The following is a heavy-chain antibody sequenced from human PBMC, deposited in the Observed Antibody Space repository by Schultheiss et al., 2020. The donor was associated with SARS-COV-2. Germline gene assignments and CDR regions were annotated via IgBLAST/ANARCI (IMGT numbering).Heavy chain of an antibody. V-gene: IGHV4-30-2*01. D-gene: IGHD2-2*01. CDR3: AREQYQGAFDI. CDR2: IYHSGST. J-gene: IGHJ3*02. Sequence: SETLSLTCTVSGGSISSGGYSWSWIRQPPGKGLEWIGYIYHSGSTYYNPSLKSRVTISVDRSKNQFSLKLSSVTAADTAVYYCAREQYQGAFDIWGQGTMVTVAS. CDR1: GGSISSGGYS.